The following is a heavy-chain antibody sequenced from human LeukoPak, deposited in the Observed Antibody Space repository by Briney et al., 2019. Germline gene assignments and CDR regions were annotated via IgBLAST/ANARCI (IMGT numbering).Heavy chain of an antibody. Sequence: PSETLSLTCTFSGYSIISGYYWGWIRQPPGKGLEWIGSIYHSGSTYYNPSLKSRVTISVDTSKNQFSLKLSSVTAADTAVYYCARVPSATYYYDSSGLDYWGQGTLVTVSS. CDR1: GYSIISGYY. J-gene: IGHJ4*02. CDR2: IYHSGST. V-gene: IGHV4-38-2*02. D-gene: IGHD3-22*01. CDR3: ARVPSATYYYDSSGLDY.